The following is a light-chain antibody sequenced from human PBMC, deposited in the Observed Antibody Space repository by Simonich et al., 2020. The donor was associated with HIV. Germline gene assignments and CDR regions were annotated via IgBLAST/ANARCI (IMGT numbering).Light chain of an antibody. Sequence: QSALTQPASVSGSPGQSITISCTGTTSDVGGYNLASWYQQHPGKAPKLMIYEGSKRPSGVSNRFSGSKSGNTASLTISGLQAEDETDYYCCSYAGNNTLVFGGGTKLTVL. CDR1: TSDVGGYNL. CDR2: EGS. CDR3: CSYAGNNTLV. J-gene: IGLJ2*01. V-gene: IGLV2-23*01.